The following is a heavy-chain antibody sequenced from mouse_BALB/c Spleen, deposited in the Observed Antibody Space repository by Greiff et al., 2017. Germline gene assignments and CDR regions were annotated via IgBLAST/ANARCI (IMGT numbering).Heavy chain of an antibody. J-gene: IGHJ4*01. V-gene: IGHV2-9*02. CDR1: GFSLTSYG. Sequence: VQLVESGPGLVAPSQSLSITCTVSGFSLTSYGVHWVRQPPGKGLEWLGVIWAGGSTNYNSALMSRLSISKDNSKSQVFLKMNSLQTDDTAMYYCASPYYGNYDAMDYWGQGTSVTVSS. CDR3: ASPYYGNYDAMDY. D-gene: IGHD2-10*01. CDR2: IWAGGST.